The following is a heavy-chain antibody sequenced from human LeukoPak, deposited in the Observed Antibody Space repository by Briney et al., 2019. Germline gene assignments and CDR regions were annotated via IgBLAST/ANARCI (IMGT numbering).Heavy chain of an antibody. J-gene: IGHJ6*03. CDR2: IYYSGST. CDR1: GGSISSYY. CDR3: ARYGVNEWLRGLGYYYYYMDV. V-gene: IGHV4-59*12. Sequence: SETLSLTCTVSGGSISSYYWSWIRQPPGKGLEWIGYIYYSGSTYYNPSLKSRVTISVDTSKNQFSLKLSSVTAADTAVYYCARYGVNEWLRGLGYYYYYMDVWGKGTTVTVSS. D-gene: IGHD5-12*01.